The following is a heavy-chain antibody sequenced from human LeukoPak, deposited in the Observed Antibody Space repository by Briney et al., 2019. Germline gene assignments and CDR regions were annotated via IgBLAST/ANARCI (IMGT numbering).Heavy chain of an antibody. J-gene: IGHJ4*02. CDR3: ARGDITTGGAPFDH. CDR1: GGSISSSSYY. V-gene: IGHV4-39*07. CDR2: INHRGST. Sequence: SETLSLTCTVSGGSISSSSYYWGWIRQPPGKGLEWIGEINHRGSTNYNPSLKSRVTISVDTSKDQFSLKLNSVTAADTAIYYCARGDITTGGAPFDHWGQGSLVTVSS. D-gene: IGHD2-21*01.